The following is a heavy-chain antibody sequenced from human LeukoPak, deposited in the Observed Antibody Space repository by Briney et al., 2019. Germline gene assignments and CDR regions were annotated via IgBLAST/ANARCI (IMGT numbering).Heavy chain of an antibody. J-gene: IGHJ4*02. CDR1: GYAFTSYY. CDR3: ARGSPNWVGATSHFDY. D-gene: IGHD1-26*01. CDR2: INPSGGST. V-gene: IGHV1-46*01. Sequence: GASVKVSCKASGYAFTSYYMHWVRQPPGQGLEWMGIINPSGGSTSYAQKFQGRVTMTRDTSTSTVYMELSSLRSEDTAVYYCARGSPNWVGATSHFDYWGQGTLVTVSS.